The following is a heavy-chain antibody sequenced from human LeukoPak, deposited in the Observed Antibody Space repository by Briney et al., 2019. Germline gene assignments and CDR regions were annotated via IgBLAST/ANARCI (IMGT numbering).Heavy chain of an antibody. Sequence: PSETLSLTCSVSGGSIGTYYWSWIRQSPGEGLEWIGRVYYTGHTKYNSSLKSRVTISLDTSKMQISIYLTSVTASDTGLYNCGRELGSGYGYSLDVCGQGTTVTVSS. CDR2: VYYTGHT. J-gene: IGHJ6*02. V-gene: IGHV4-59*01. D-gene: IGHD5-12*01. CDR3: GRELGSGYGYSLDV. CDR1: GGSIGTYY.